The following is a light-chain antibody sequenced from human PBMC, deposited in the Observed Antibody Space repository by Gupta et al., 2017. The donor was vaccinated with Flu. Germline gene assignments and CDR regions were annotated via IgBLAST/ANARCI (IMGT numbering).Light chain of an antibody. Sequence: QSALTQPASVSGSPGQSITISCTATSSDVGGYSFVSWYQQHPGKAPKLMIYEVSNRPSGVPNRFSGSKSGNTASLTISGLQAEDEADYYCSSYTSTSTYVFGTGTKVTVL. J-gene: IGLJ1*01. CDR2: EVS. CDR1: SSDVGGYSF. V-gene: IGLV2-14*01. CDR3: SSYTSTSTYV.